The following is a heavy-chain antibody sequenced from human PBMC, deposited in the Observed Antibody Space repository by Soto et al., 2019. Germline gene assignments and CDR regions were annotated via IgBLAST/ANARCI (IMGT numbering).Heavy chain of an antibody. CDR2: IYYSGST. CDR1: GGSISSSSYY. J-gene: IGHJ6*02. V-gene: IGHV4-39*01. Sequence: SETLSLTCTVSGGSISSSSYYWGWIRQPPGKGLEWIGSIYYSGSTYYNPSFKSLVTISVDTSKNHFSLKLSSVTAADTAVYYCARHRNDWSGYFRGRDYYYGMDVWGQGTTVTSP. CDR3: ARHRNDWSGYFRGRDYYYGMDV. D-gene: IGHD3-3*01.